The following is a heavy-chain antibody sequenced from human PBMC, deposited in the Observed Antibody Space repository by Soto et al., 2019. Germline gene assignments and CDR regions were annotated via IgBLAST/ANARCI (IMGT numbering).Heavy chain of an antibody. D-gene: IGHD2-21*01. V-gene: IGHV3-48*03. CDR2: ISSDGATI. Sequence: EVQMVASGGGLVQPGGSLRLSCEVSGLTFSKFEMTWVRQAPGQGLEWVSSISSDGATIYYADSVKGRFTISRDNDKNLLYLQMNSLKGEDTATYYCVGVGIVARPYWGQGTPVTVSS. J-gene: IGHJ4*02. CDR3: VGVGIVARPY. CDR1: GLTFSKFE.